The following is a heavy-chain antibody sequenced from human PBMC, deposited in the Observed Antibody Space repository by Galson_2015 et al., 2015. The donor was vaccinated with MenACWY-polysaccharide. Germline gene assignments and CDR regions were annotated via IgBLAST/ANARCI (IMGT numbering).Heavy chain of an antibody. D-gene: IGHD2-2*01. CDR1: GFTFSSYW. Sequence: LRLSCAASGFTFSSYWMQWVRQFPGKGLEWVSHIRSDGSRTSDADSVKGRFTISRDNAKNTLYLQMNSLRAEDTAVYYCAIYCSSISCYGGGGPWGQGTLVIVSS. CDR2: IRSDGSRT. V-gene: IGHV3-74*01. CDR3: AIYCSSISCYGGGGP. J-gene: IGHJ5*02.